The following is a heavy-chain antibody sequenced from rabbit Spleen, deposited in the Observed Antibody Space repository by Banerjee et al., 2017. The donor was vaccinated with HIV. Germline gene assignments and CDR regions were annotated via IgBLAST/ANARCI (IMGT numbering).Heavy chain of an antibody. CDR3: ARDYLSNDGWSDL. CDR2: IYGGSSGNT. Sequence: QEQLEESGGGLVKPGASLTLTCTASGFSISSSYFMCWVRQAPGKGLEWIACIYGGSSGNTYYASWAKGRFTISKTSSTTVTLQMKSLTAADTATYFCARDYLSNDGWSDLWGPGTLVTVS. D-gene: IGHD6-1*01. CDR1: GFSISSSYF. J-gene: IGHJ4*01. V-gene: IGHV1S45*01.